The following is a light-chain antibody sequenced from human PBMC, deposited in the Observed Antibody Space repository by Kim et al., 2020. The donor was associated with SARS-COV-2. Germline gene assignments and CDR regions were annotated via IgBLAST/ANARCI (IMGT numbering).Light chain of an antibody. J-gene: IGLJ2*01. Sequence: PGKTARITCGGNNIGSKSVHWYQQKPGQAPVLVIYYDSDRPSGIPERFSGSNSGNTVTLTISRVEAGDEADYYCQVWDSSSDHFVVFGGGTKLTVL. CDR1: NIGSKS. V-gene: IGLV3-21*04. CDR2: YDS. CDR3: QVWDSSSDHFVV.